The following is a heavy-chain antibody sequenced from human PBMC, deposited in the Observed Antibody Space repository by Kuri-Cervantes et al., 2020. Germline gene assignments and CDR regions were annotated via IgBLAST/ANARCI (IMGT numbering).Heavy chain of an antibody. J-gene: IGHJ4*02. CDR3: ARSEHIWFGELSEGDY. CDR1: GFTFSSYW. CDR2: INSDGSST. Sequence: GESLKISCAASGFTFSSYWMHWVRQAPGKGLVWVSRINSDGSSTSYADSVKGRFTISRDNAKNTLYLQMNSLRAEDTAVYYCARSEHIWFGELSEGDYWGQGTLVTVSS. V-gene: IGHV3-74*01. D-gene: IGHD3-10*01.